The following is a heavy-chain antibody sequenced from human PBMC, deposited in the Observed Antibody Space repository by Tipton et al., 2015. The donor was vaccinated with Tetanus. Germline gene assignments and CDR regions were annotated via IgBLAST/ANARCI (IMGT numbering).Heavy chain of an antibody. D-gene: IGHD6-19*01. CDR2: TYFRSQWVH. V-gene: IGHV6-1*01. CDR3: VRELQQWTQQGGYHP. Sequence: LRLSCDISGDSVSSNIATWNWIRQSPSRGLEWLGRTYFRSQWVHESAPSLRSRITITPDTSKNQFSLHLNSVTPEDTAVYYCVRELQQWTQQGGYHPWGQGILVTVSS. CDR1: GDSVSSNIAT. J-gene: IGHJ5*02.